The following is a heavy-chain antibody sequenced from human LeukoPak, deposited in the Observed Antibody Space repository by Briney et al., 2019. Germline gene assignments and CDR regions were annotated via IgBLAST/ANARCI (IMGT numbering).Heavy chain of an antibody. D-gene: IGHD3-10*01. V-gene: IGHV1-8*01. Sequence: GASVKVSCKASGYTFTSYDINWVRQATGQGLEWMGWMNPNSGNTGYAQKFQGRDTMTRNTSISTAYMELSSLRSEDTAVYYCARRGINYYYYYMDVWGKGTTVTVSS. J-gene: IGHJ6*03. CDR3: ARRGINYYYYYMDV. CDR1: GYTFTSYD. CDR2: MNPNSGNT.